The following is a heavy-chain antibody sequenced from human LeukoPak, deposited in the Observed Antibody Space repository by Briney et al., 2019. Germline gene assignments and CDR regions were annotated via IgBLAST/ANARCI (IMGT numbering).Heavy chain of an antibody. D-gene: IGHD2-2*01. V-gene: IGHV4-31*03. Sequence: PSETLSLTCTVSGGSISSGGYYWSWIRQHPGKGLEWIGYIYYSGSTYYNPSLKSRVTISVDTSKNQFSLKLSSVTAADTAVYYCAREICSTSCYDGRWFDPWGQGTLVTVSS. J-gene: IGHJ5*02. CDR2: IYYSGST. CDR3: AREICSTSCYDGRWFDP. CDR1: GGSISSGGYY.